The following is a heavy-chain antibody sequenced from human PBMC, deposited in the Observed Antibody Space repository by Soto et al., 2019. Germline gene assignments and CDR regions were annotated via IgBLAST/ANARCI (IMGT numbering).Heavy chain of an antibody. CDR1: GGSITSHF. Sequence: QVQLQESGPGLVKPSETLSLTCTVSGGSITSHFWSWIRQPPGKGLEWIAYIYHTGRTNSNPSLNGRVTTALDTSNIQFSLRLTSVTAADTAMHHSAGEGEYTGSPVGAFDVWGQGSMVFVPS. J-gene: IGHJ3*01. V-gene: IGHV4-59*11. CDR3: AGEGEYTGSPVGAFDV. CDR2: IYHTGRT. D-gene: IGHD3-16*01.